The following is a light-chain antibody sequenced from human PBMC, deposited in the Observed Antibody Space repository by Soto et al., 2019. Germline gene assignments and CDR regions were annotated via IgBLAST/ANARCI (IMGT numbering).Light chain of an antibody. CDR1: QTVTNY. CDR2: ADS. CDR3: QQSYTTRPLT. V-gene: IGKV1-39*01. J-gene: IGKJ4*01. Sequence: DIQLTQSPSSLSASVGDRVTITCRASQTVTNYLHWYQQKPGKAPKLLIYADSNLQSAVPSRFGGSGSGTDFTLTISGLQPEDFATYYCQQSYTTRPLTFGGGTKVESK.